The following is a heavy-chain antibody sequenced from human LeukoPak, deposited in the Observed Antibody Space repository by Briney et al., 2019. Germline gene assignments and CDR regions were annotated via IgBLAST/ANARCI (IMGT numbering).Heavy chain of an antibody. CDR1: GFTFSSYS. Sequence: PGGSLRLSCAASGFTFSSYSMNWVRQAPGKGLEWVSYISSSSSTIYYADSVKGRFTISRDNAKNSLYLQMNSLRAEDTAVYYCARLYCSGGSCYFDYYYYYMDVWGKGTTVTVSS. V-gene: IGHV3-48*01. CDR3: ARLYCSGGSCYFDYYYYYMDV. D-gene: IGHD2-15*01. CDR2: ISSSSSTI. J-gene: IGHJ6*03.